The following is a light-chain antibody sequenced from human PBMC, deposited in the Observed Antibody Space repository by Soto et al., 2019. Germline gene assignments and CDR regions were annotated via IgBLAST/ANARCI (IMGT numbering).Light chain of an antibody. CDR2: GAA. Sequence: DIQMTQSPSSLSASVGDRVTITCQASHDIRNFLNWYHQKPGKAPKLLISGAAKVEEGVPSRFSGSGSGTDFTFSITSLQPEDIGTYHCQQYDNLPLTFGGGTRVEIK. CDR3: QQYDNLPLT. J-gene: IGKJ4*01. V-gene: IGKV1-33*01. CDR1: HDIRNF.